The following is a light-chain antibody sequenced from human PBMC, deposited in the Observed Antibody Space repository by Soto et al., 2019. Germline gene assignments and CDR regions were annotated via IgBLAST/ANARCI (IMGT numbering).Light chain of an antibody. CDR2: GAS. V-gene: IGKV3D-15*01. CDR3: QQNDNWPGT. CDR1: QSISSN. J-gene: IGKJ1*01. Sequence: EIAMTQSPATLSVSPGERATLSCRASQSISSNLAWYQQKPGQAPRLLIYGASTRANGIPARFSGSGSGTEFTLTISSLQSEDFAVYYCQQNDNWPGTFGQGSKVDI.